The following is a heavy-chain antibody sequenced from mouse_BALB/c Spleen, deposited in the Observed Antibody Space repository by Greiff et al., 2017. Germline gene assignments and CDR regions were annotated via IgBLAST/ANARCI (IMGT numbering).Heavy chain of an antibody. CDR2: ISYSGST. J-gene: IGHJ1*01. CDR3: ARYWDYDVDWYFDV. V-gene: IGHV3-8*02. Sequence: EVKLVESGPSLVKPSQTLSLTCSVTGDSITSGYWNWIRKFPGNKLEYMGYISYSGSTYYNPSLKSRISITRDTSKNQYYLQLNSVTTEDTATYYCARYWDYDVDWYFDVWGAGTTVTVSS. D-gene: IGHD2-4*01. CDR1: GDSITSGY.